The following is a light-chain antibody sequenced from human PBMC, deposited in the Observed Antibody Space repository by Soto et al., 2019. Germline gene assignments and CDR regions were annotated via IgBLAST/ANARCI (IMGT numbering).Light chain of an antibody. CDR2: WAS. V-gene: IGKV4-1*01. Sequence: DIVMTQSPESLAVSLGERATINCKSSQSVLYSSNNKNYLAWYQQKPGQPPKLLIYWASTRESGVPDRFSGSGSGTDFTLTISSLQAEDVAVYYCQQYYSRPQTFGQGTKV. CDR3: QQYYSRPQT. CDR1: QSVLYSSNNKNY. J-gene: IGKJ1*01.